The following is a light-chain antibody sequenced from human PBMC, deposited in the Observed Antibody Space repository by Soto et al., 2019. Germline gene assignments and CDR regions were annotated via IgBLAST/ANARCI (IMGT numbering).Light chain of an antibody. Sequence: EMVMTQSPATLSVSPGERATLSCRASQSVSTNLAWYQQKPGQAPRLLIYGVSTRATDIPARFSGSGSGTDFTLTISSLQSEDFAVYYCQQYNNWPPTWTFGQGTKVDIK. CDR2: GVS. CDR3: QQYNNWPPTWT. CDR1: QSVSTN. V-gene: IGKV3-15*01. J-gene: IGKJ1*01.